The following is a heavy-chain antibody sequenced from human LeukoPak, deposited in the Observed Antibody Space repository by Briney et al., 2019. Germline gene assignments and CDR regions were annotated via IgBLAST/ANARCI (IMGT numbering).Heavy chain of an antibody. CDR3: ARVPLDYDFWSGYSGY. D-gene: IGHD3-3*01. CDR2: ISSSGSTI. CDR1: GFTFSDYY. J-gene: IGHJ4*02. Sequence: GGSLRLSCAASGFTFSDYYMSWIRQAPGKGLEWVSYISSSGSTIYYADSVKGRFTISRDNAKNSLYPQMNSLRVEDTAVYYCARVPLDYDFWSGYSGYWGQGTLVTVSS. V-gene: IGHV3-11*01.